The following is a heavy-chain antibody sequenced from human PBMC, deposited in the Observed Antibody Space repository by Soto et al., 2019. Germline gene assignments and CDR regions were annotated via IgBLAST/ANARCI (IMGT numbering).Heavy chain of an antibody. CDR3: ARGLKGWSGYYTYYYGMDV. D-gene: IGHD3-3*01. Sequence: PSETLSLPCAVYGGSFSGYYWSWIRQPPGKGLEWIGEINHSGSTNYNPSLKSRVTISVDTSKNQFSLKLSSVTAADTAVYYCARGLKGWSGYYTYYYGMDVWAQGTTVTVS. J-gene: IGHJ6*02. CDR1: GGSFSGYY. V-gene: IGHV4-34*01. CDR2: INHSGST.